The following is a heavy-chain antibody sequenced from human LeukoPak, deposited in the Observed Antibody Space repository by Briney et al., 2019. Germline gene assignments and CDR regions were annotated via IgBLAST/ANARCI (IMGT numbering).Heavy chain of an antibody. CDR2: ISSSGSTI. V-gene: IGHV3-48*03. Sequence: GGSLRLSCAASGFTFSSYEMNWVRQAPGKGLEWGSYISSSGSTIYYADSVKGRFTISRDNAKNSLYPQMNSLRAEDTAVYYCARVYPLLGMDVWGKGTTVTVSS. J-gene: IGHJ6*04. CDR1: GFTFSSYE. CDR3: ARVYPLLGMDV. D-gene: IGHD2-2*02.